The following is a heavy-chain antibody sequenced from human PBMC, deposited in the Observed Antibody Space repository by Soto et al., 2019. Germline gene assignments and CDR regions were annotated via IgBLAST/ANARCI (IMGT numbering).Heavy chain of an antibody. CDR3: ARDPGRGSSWSNYFDY. V-gene: IGHV3-74*01. CDR1: GFIFSSNW. D-gene: IGHD6-13*01. Sequence: GGSLRLSCAASGFIFSSNWMHWGRQAPGKGLVWVSRINNDGSDTTYADSVKGRFTVSRDNAKNTLYLKMKSLRADDTAVYYCARDPGRGSSWSNYFDYWGQGTLVTVSS. J-gene: IGHJ4*02. CDR2: INNDGSDT.